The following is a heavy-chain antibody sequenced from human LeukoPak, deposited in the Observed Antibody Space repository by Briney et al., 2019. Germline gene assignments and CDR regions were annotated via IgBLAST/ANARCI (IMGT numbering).Heavy chain of an antibody. J-gene: IGHJ4*02. CDR3: ARGELRYFDWLLRGTYFDY. CDR1: GGSFSGYY. V-gene: IGHV4-34*01. D-gene: IGHD3-9*01. CDR2: INHSGST. Sequence: KPSETLSLTCAVYGGSFSGYYWSWIRQPPGKGLEWIGEINHSGSTNYNPSLKSRVTISVDTSKNQISLKLSSVTAADTAVYYCARGELRYFDWLLRGTYFDYWGQGTLVTVSS.